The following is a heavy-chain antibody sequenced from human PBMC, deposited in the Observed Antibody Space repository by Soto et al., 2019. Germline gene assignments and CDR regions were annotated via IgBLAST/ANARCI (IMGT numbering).Heavy chain of an antibody. V-gene: IGHV4-30-2*01. CDR2: IYHSGST. Sequence: QLQLQESGSGLVKPSQTLSLTCAVSGGSISSGGYSWSWIRQPPGKGLEWIGYIYHSGSTYYNPSRKSRVTISVDRSKNQFSLKVSSVNAADTAVYYCARAHYGDYGYGMDVWGQGTTVTVSS. CDR3: ARAHYGDYGYGMDV. CDR1: GGSISSGGYS. D-gene: IGHD4-17*01. J-gene: IGHJ6*02.